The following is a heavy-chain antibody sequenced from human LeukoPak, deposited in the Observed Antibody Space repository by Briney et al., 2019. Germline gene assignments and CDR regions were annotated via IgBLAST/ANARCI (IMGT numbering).Heavy chain of an antibody. CDR2: IYYSGST. J-gene: IGHJ5*02. CDR3: ARGAAAAGLRYFDWLLYMNWFDP. D-gene: IGHD3-9*01. Sequence: SETLSLTCTVSDGSISSYYWSWIRQPPGKGLEWIGYIYYSGSTNYTPSLKSRVTISVDTSKNQFSLKLSSVTAADTAVYYCARGAAAAGLRYFDWLLYMNWFDPWGQGTLVTVSS. V-gene: IGHV4-59*12. CDR1: DGSISSYY.